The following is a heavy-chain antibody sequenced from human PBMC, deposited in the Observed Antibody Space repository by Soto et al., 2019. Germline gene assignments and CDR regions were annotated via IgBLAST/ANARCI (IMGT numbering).Heavy chain of an antibody. CDR2: IYYSGRT. Sequence: QLQLKESGPGLVKPSETLSLTCTVSGGSVSSTTYYWTWIRQPPGKGLESIGSIYYSGRTYYNTSLKSRITISVDTSKNQFSLKLSSAAAADTAVYYCTIYPRMAFFGVPFDSWGQGALVTVSS. CDR3: TIYPRMAFFGVPFDS. CDR1: GGSVSSTTYY. J-gene: IGHJ4*02. V-gene: IGHV4-39*01. D-gene: IGHD3-16*01.